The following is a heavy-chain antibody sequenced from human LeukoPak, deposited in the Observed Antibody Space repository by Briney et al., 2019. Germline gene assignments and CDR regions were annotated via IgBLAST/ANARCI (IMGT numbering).Heavy chain of an antibody. J-gene: IGHJ4*02. V-gene: IGHV1-2*02. CDR2: INPNSGGT. Sequence: ASVKVSCKASGYTFSGFNMHWVRQAPGQGLEWMGWINPNSGGTNYAQKFQGRVTMTRDTSTSTVHVELSSLRSEDTAVYYCARVESKSEYYYDSSGYYYGGYYFDCWGQGTLVTVSS. CDR1: GYTFSGFN. CDR3: ARVESKSEYYYDSSGYYYGGYYFDC. D-gene: IGHD3-22*01.